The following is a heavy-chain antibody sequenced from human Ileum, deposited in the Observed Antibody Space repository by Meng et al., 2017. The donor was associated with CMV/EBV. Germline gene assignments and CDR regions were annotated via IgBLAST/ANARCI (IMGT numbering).Heavy chain of an antibody. CDR1: GCSISSSSYY. CDR2: IYYGGST. D-gene: IGHD1-26*01. CDR3: AREPVGATLYYFDY. J-gene: IGHJ4*02. Sequence: QLQLQESGPGLGKPSETLSLTCTVSGCSISSSSYYWGWSRQPPGKGLEWIGSIYYGGSTYYNPSLKSRVTISVDTSKNQFSLKLSSVTAADTAVYYCAREPVGATLYYFDYWGQGTLVTVSS. V-gene: IGHV4-39*07.